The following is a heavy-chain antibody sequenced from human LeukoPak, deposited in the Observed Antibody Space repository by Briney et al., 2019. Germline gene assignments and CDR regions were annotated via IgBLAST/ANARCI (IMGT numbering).Heavy chain of an antibody. D-gene: IGHD6-13*01. CDR1: GGSISSYY. Sequence: SETLSLTCTVSGGSISSYYWSWIRQPAGKGLEWIGRIYTSGSTNYNPSLKSRVTISVDTSKNQFSLKLSSVTAADTAVYYCARLSKDGPLYSSSWYTDIWGQGTMVTVS. CDR3: ARLSKDGPLYSSSWYTDI. V-gene: IGHV4-4*07. CDR2: IYTSGST. J-gene: IGHJ3*02.